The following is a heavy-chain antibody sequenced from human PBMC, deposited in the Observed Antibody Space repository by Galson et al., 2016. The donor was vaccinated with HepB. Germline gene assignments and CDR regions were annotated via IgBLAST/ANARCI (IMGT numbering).Heavy chain of an antibody. CDR3: ATKNQDLLPGD. CDR1: AFTVSTTY. J-gene: IGHJ4*01. Sequence: SLRLSCAGSAFTVSTTYMHWVRQAPGKGLEWVSVLYRGGSTYYADSVKGRFTASRDSTKKAMYLQMSSLRVEDTAVDYCATKNQDLLPGDWGHGTLVIVSS. CDR2: LYRGGST. V-gene: IGHV3-53*01. D-gene: IGHD3-3*01.